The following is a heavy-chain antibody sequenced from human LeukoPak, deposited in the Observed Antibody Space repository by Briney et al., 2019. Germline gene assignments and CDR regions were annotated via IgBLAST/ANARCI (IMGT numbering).Heavy chain of an antibody. D-gene: IGHD5-12*01. CDR1: GFTFDDYA. V-gene: IGHV3-9*01. Sequence: GGSLRLSCAASGFTFDDYAMHWVRQAPGKGLEWVSGISWNSGSIGYADSVKGRFTISRDNAKNSLYLQMNSLRAEDTAVYYCAKDGREWPRSLDYWGQGTLVTVSS. CDR3: AKDGREWPRSLDY. J-gene: IGHJ4*02. CDR2: ISWNSGSI.